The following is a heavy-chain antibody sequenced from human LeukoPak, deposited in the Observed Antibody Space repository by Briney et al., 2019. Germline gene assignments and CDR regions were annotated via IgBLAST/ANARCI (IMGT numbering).Heavy chain of an antibody. J-gene: IGHJ6*04. CDR1: GYTFTSYA. Sequence: ASVKVSCKASGYTFTSYAMHWVRQAPGQRLEWMGWINAGNGNAKYSQKLQGRVTITRDTSASTAYMELSSLRSEDTAVYYCARAISTPISINYYYGMDVWGKGTTVTVSS. CDR2: INAGNGNA. CDR3: ARAISTPISINYYYGMDV. D-gene: IGHD2-2*01. V-gene: IGHV1-3*01.